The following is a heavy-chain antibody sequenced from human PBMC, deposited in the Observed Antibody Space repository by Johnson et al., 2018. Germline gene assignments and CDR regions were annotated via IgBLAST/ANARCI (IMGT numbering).Heavy chain of an antibody. CDR2: ITPGSGAI. CDR1: GFTFNTYS. J-gene: IGHJ3*02. V-gene: IGHV3-48*02. D-gene: IGHD3-16*01. CDR3: VRDQYYSFDI. Sequence: VESGGSLRLSCAASGFTFNTYSMHWVRQAPGKGLEWVSYITPGSGAIFYADSVKGRFTISRDNAKDSLYLQMNSLRDEDTAVYYCVRDQYYSFDIWGKGTMVTVSS.